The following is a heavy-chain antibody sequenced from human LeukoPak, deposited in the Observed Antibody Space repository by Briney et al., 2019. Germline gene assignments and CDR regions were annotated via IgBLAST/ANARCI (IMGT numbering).Heavy chain of an antibody. J-gene: IGHJ4*02. V-gene: IGHV4-59*01. CDR3: ARGRYCSGGSCYLDY. CDR1: GGSISSYY. CDR2: IYYSGST. D-gene: IGHD2-15*01. Sequence: SETLSLTCTVSGGSISSYYWSWIRQPPGRGLEWIGYIYYSGSTNNNPSLKSRVTISVDTSKNQFSLKLNSVTAADTAAYYCARGRYCSGGSCYLDYWGQGTLVTVPS.